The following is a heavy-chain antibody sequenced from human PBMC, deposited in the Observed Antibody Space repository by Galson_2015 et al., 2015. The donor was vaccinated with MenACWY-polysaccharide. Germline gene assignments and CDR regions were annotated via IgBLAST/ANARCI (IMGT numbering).Heavy chain of an antibody. V-gene: IGHV3-21*01. D-gene: IGHD5-24*01. CDR2: ISTSSTYK. J-gene: IGHJ6*02. CDR1: GFTFKSYS. CDR3: TRDFSDGYNYDMDV. Sequence: SLRLSCAASGFTFKSYSMNWVRQAPGKGLEWVSAISTSSTYKYYAASVKGRFTISRDDATNSLYLQMDSPTADDTAVYFCTRDFSDGYNYDMDVWGQGTTVTVSS.